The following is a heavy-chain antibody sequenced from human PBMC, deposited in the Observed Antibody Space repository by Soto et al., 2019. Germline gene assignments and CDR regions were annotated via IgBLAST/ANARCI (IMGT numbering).Heavy chain of an antibody. CDR2: IIPIFGTA. D-gene: IGHD2-2*02. J-gene: IGHJ5*02. CDR3: ARDRGGYCSSTSCYTLNWFDP. V-gene: IGHV1-69*01. Sequence: QVQLVQSGAEVKKPGSSVKVSCKASGGTFSSYAISWVRQAPGQGLEWMGGIIPIFGTANYAQKFQGRVTITADESTSTAYMELSSLRSEDTAVYYCARDRGGYCSSTSCYTLNWFDPWGQGTLVTVSS. CDR1: GGTFSSYA.